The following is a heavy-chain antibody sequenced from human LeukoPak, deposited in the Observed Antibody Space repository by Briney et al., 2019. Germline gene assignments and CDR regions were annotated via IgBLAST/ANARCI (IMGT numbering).Heavy chain of an antibody. D-gene: IGHD3-22*01. CDR1: GFTFSSYD. V-gene: IGHV3-13*01. J-gene: IGHJ2*01. CDR2: IGTAGDT. Sequence: GGSLRLSCAASGFTFSSYDMHWVRQATGKGLEWVSAIGTAGDTYYPGSVKGRFTISRENAKNSLYLQMNSLRAGDTAVYYCARAAFSGSGYYGWYFDLWGRGTLVTVSS. CDR3: ARAAFSGSGYYGWYFDL.